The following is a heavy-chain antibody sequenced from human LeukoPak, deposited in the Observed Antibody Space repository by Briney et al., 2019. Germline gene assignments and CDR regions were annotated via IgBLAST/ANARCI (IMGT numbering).Heavy chain of an antibody. D-gene: IGHD5-18*01. Sequence: SETLSLTCTASGGSISSSSYYWGWIRQPPGKGLEWIGSIYYSGTTHYSPSLESRVTISVDTSKNQFSLKVASVTAADTAIYYCAKGAGGFSYYNWFDPWGQGTLVTVSS. CDR2: IYYSGTT. CDR3: AKGAGGFSYYNWFDP. V-gene: IGHV4-39*07. J-gene: IGHJ5*02. CDR1: GGSISSSSYY.